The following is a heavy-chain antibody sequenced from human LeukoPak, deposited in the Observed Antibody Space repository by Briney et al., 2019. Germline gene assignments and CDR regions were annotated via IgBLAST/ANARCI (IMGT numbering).Heavy chain of an antibody. CDR3: ARSGSSSSLGLIDD. Sequence: ASVTVSCKASGYTFSGYYMHWVRQAPGQGLAWMGWINPNSGGPNYAQKCQGKVTITRDTSISTADMELSRLRSDDTSVYYWARSGSSSSLGLIDDWGQETLVTVSS. CDR1: GYTFSGYY. J-gene: IGHJ4*02. CDR2: INPNSGGP. D-gene: IGHD6-13*01. V-gene: IGHV1-2*02.